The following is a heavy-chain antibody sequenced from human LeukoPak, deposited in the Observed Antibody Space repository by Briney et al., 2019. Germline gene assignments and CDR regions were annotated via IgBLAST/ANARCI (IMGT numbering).Heavy chain of an antibody. Sequence: GGSLRLSCAASGFTFSSYRMNWVRQAPGKGLERVSSINNSSSFIYYADSVRGRFTISRDNAKNSLYLQMSRLRAEDTAVYYCAREKLGFFDSSGYFDYWGQGTLVTVSP. CDR1: GFTFSSYR. CDR2: INNSSSFI. CDR3: AREKLGFFDSSGYFDY. J-gene: IGHJ4*02. D-gene: IGHD3-22*01. V-gene: IGHV3-21*01.